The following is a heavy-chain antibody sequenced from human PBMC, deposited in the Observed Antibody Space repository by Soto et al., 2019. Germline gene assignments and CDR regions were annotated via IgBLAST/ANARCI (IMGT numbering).Heavy chain of an antibody. CDR2: IWYDGSNK. Sequence: QVQLVESGGGVVQPGRSLRLSCAASGFTFSSYGMHWVRQAPGKGLEWVAVIWYDGSNKYYADSVKGRFTISRDNSKNTLYLQMNSLRAEDMAVYYCARGSPRNTDFDYWGQGTLVTVSS. D-gene: IGHD1-1*01. J-gene: IGHJ4*02. CDR1: GFTFSSYG. V-gene: IGHV3-33*01. CDR3: ARGSPRNTDFDY.